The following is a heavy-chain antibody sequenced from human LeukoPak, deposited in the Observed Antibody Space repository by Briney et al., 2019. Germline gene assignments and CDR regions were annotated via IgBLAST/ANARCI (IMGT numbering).Heavy chain of an antibody. CDR3: ARDLRGAFDI. J-gene: IGHJ3*02. V-gene: IGHV3-23*01. Sequence: GGSLRLSCTASGFTFSNYAMSWVRQAPGKGLEWVANVRGSGETYYTESVKGRFTISRDNSKNTVYLQMNSLRAEDTALFYCARDLRGAFDIWGQGQRSPSLQ. CDR2: VRGSGET. CDR1: GFTFSNYA. D-gene: IGHD3-10*01.